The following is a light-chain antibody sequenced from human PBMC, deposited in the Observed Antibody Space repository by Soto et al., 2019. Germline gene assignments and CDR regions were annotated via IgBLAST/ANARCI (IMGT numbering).Light chain of an antibody. V-gene: IGKV3-15*01. Sequence: EIVVTQSPATLSVSPGKRATLSCRASQRVSSNLAWYQQKPGQAPRLLIYGASTRATGIPARFSGSGSGTEFTLTISSMQSEDVAVYYCQQYNNCPPWTFGQGTKVEIK. CDR1: QRVSSN. J-gene: IGKJ1*01. CDR2: GAS. CDR3: QQYNNCPPWT.